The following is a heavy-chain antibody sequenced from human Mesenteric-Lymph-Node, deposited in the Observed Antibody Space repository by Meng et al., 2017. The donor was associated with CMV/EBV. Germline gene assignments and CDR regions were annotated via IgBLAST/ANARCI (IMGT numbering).Heavy chain of an antibody. V-gene: IGHV3-21*01. CDR2: ISSSSSYI. J-gene: IGHJ6*02. CDR1: GFTFSSYS. Sequence: GESLKISCAASGFTFSSYSMNWVRQAPGKGLEWVSSISSSSSYIYYADSVKGRFTISRDNAKNSLYLQMNSLRVEDTAVYYCARAGGTIFGVATSYYGMDVWGQGTTVTVSS. D-gene: IGHD3-3*01. CDR3: ARAGGTIFGVATSYYGMDV.